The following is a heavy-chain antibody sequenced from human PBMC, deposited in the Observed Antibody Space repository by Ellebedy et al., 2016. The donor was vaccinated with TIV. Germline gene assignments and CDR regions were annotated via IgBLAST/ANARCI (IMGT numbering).Heavy chain of an antibody. CDR3: ARDHYADGWPTFES. J-gene: IGHJ4*02. V-gene: IGHV3-23*01. CDR2: FANNAVKT. CDR1: GVDISSRA. Sequence: GESLKISCRGTGVDISSRAMSWVRQAPGRGLEWVASFANNAVKTYYAESVRGRFVISRDPSRNTLDLQMNGLRVDDTAIYYCARDHYADGWPTFESWGQGTLVTVSS. D-gene: IGHD5-24*01.